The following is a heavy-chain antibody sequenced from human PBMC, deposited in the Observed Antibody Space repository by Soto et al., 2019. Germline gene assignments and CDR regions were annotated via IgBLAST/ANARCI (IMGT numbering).Heavy chain of an antibody. D-gene: IGHD2-2*01. CDR2: INHNGST. Sequence: SETLSLTCAVYGGSFSGYSWTWIRQPPGKXLEWIGEINHNGSTYYNPSLKSRVTISVDTSKNQFSLRLSSVTAADTAVYYCARGGGYCSTINCPATGHFDYWGQGTLVTVSS. J-gene: IGHJ4*02. V-gene: IGHV4-34*01. CDR3: ARGGGYCSTINCPATGHFDY. CDR1: GGSFSGYS.